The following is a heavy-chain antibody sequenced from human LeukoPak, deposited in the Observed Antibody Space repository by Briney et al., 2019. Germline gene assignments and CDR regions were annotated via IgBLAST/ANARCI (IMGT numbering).Heavy chain of an antibody. CDR1: GGSISSGGYY. V-gene: IGHV4-31*03. CDR3: ARRYDFWSGPIFDY. D-gene: IGHD3-3*01. Sequence: SETLSLTCTVSGGSISSGGYYWSWIRQHPGKGLEWIGYIYYSGSTYYNPSLKSRVTTSVDTSKNQFSLKLSSVTAADTAVYYCARRYDFWSGPIFDYWGQGTLVTVSS. J-gene: IGHJ4*02. CDR2: IYYSGST.